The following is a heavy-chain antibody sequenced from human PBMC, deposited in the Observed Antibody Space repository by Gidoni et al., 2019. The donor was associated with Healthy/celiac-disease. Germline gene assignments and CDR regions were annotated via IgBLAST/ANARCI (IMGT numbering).Heavy chain of an antibody. V-gene: IGHV3-53*01. D-gene: IGHD3-10*01. CDR1: GFTVGSNY. CDR3: ARVWTMVRGVINY. J-gene: IGHJ4*02. Sequence: EVQLVESGGGLIPPGGSLRLSCAASGFTVGSNYMSWVRQAPGKGLEWVSVIYSGGSTNYADSGKGRFTISRDNSKNTLYLQMNSLRAEDTAVYYCARVWTMVRGVINYWGQGTLVTVSS. CDR2: IYSGGST.